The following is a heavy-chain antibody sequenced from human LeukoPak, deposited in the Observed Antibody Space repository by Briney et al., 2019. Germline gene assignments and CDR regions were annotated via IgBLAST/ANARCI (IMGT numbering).Heavy chain of an antibody. CDR2: ISSSGSTI. CDR1: GFTFSSYE. D-gene: IGHD3-22*01. V-gene: IGHV3-48*03. Sequence: GGSLRLSCAASGFTFSSYEMNWVRQAPGKGLEWVSHISSSGSTIYYADSVKGRFTISRDNAKNSLYLQMNSLRAEDTAVYYCARDRYYDSSGFSGYWGQGTLVTVSS. CDR3: ARDRYYDSSGFSGY. J-gene: IGHJ4*02.